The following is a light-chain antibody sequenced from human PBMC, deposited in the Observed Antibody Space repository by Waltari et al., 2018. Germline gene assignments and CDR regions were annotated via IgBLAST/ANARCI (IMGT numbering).Light chain of an antibody. CDR1: SRDVGGYNY. V-gene: IGLV2-14*03. CDR2: DIS. J-gene: IGLJ2*01. Sequence: QYAHTQPPSVSGSPGLQPTVFRSGNSRDVGGYNYVSWYQQHPGKPPTHKIYDISNRPSGVSRRFSGSKSGNTASLTISGLQAEDEADYYCSSYASSNTRLFGGGTKLTVL. CDR3: SSYASSNTRL.